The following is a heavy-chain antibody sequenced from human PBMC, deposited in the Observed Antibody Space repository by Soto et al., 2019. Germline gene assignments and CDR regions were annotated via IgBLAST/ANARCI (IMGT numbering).Heavy chain of an antibody. Sequence: NPSETLSLTCSVSGGSVSDKTYYWSWIRQPPGKRLEWIGYVYYSGTTNYNPSLKSRVTISVDLSKNRFSLRLSSVTTPDTALYYCARTTAVPNTLRSRYFFDYWGQGTLVTVSS. CDR1: GGSVSDKTYY. J-gene: IGHJ4*02. CDR2: VYYSGTT. V-gene: IGHV4-61*01. CDR3: ARTTAVPNTLRSRYFFDY. D-gene: IGHD4-17*01.